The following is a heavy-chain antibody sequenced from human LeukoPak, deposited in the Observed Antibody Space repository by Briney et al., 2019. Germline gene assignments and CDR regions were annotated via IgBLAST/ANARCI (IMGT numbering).Heavy chain of an antibody. CDR1: GDSVSRTNIA. V-gene: IGHV6-1*01. D-gene: IGHD5-24*01. CDR3: ARGIGWPYFDY. J-gene: IGHJ4*02. CDR2: TYYRSKWYN. Sequence: SQTLSLTCAISGDSVSRTNIAWNWIRQSPSRGLEWLRRTYYRSKWYNDYAVSVQSRIIINPDTSKNQFSLQLNSVTPEDTAVYYCARGIGWPYFDYWGQGTLVTVSS.